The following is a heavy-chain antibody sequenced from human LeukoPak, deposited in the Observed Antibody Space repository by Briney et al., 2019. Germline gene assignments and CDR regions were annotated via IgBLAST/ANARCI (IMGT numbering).Heavy chain of an antibody. D-gene: IGHD3-16*01. CDR1: GFTFSSYW. CDR2: IKQDGSDK. CDR3: ARDFYTGHY. V-gene: IGHV3-7*01. Sequence: GGSLRLFCAASGFTFSSYWMSWVRQAPGKGLEWVANIKQDGSDKYYADSVKGRFTISRDNANNTLYLQMNSLRAEDTAVYYCARDFYTGHYWGRGTLVTVSS. J-gene: IGHJ4*02.